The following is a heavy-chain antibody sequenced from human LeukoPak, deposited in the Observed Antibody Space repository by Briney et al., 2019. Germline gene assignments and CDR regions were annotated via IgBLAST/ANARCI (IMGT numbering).Heavy chain of an antibody. CDR3: AKGHDYGDCTLQD. V-gene: IGHV3-30*02. Sequence: GVSLRLSCAASGLTFSSYGMHWVRQAPGKGLEWVAFIRYDGSNKYYADSVKGRFTISRDNSKNTLYLQMNSLRAEDTAVYYCAKGHDYGDCTLQDWGQGTLVTVSS. D-gene: IGHD4-17*01. J-gene: IGHJ4*02. CDR1: GLTFSSYG. CDR2: IRYDGSNK.